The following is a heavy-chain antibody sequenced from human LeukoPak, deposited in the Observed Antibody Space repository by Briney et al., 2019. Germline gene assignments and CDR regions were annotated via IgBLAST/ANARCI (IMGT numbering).Heavy chain of an antibody. D-gene: IGHD6-19*01. V-gene: IGHV4-59*08. CDR1: RVSISNYY. Sequence: SETLSLTCTVSRVSISNYYWTWIRQPPGKGLEWIGYIYYTGATSYNPSLKSRVTISVDTSKNQFSLRLTSVTAADTAVYYCARYGGSGWVIDNWGQGTLVTVSS. CDR3: ARYGGSGWVIDN. J-gene: IGHJ4*02. CDR2: IYYTGAT.